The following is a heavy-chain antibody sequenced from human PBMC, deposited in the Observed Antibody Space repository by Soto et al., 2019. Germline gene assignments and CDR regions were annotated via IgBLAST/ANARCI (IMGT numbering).Heavy chain of an antibody. V-gene: IGHV4-31*03. J-gene: IGHJ2*01. D-gene: IGHD2-2*01. Sequence: SETLSLTCTVSGGSISSGGYYWSWIRQHPGKGLEWIGYIYYSGSTYYNPSLKSRVTISVDTSKNQFSLKLSSVTAADTAVYYCARDSCISTSCSRGYYGSRDSNWYFDLWGRGTLVTVSS. CDR2: IYYSGST. CDR1: GGSISSGGYY. CDR3: ARDSCISTSCSRGYYGSRDSNWYFDL.